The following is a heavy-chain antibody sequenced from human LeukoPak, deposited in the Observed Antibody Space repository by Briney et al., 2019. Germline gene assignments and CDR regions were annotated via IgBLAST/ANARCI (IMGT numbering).Heavy chain of an antibody. CDR2: ISYDGSNK. CDR3: ARPMTWIQLWSYFDY. D-gene: IGHD5-18*01. V-gene: IGHV3-30-3*01. J-gene: IGHJ4*02. CDR1: GFTFGSYA. Sequence: GGSLRFSGPPLGFTFGSYAWNGVRKLPVRGREWWEVISYDGSNKYYADSVKGRFTISRDNSKNTLYLQMNSLRAEDTAVYYCARPMTWIQLWSYFDYWGQGTLVTVSS.